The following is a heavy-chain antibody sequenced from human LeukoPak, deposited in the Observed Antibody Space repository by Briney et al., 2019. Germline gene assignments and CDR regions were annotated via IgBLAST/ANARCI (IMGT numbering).Heavy chain of an antibody. J-gene: IGHJ5*02. D-gene: IGHD3-9*01. Sequence: SETLSLTCAVYGGSLSGYYWSWIRQPPGKGLEWIGEINHSGSTNYNPSLKSRVTISVDTSKNQFSLKLSSVTAADTAVYYCARGDLRYFDWFKTTNWFDPWGQGTLVTVSS. CDR2: INHSGST. CDR3: ARGDLRYFDWFKTTNWFDP. V-gene: IGHV4-34*01. CDR1: GGSLSGYY.